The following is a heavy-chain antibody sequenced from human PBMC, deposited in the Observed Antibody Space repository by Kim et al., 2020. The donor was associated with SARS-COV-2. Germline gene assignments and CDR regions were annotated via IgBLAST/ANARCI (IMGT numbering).Heavy chain of an antibody. D-gene: IGHD5-18*01. V-gene: IGHV7-4-1*02. Sequence: YAQGFTGRFFFSLDTSVSTAYLQISSLKAEDTAVYYCARANIQLWPPFGYWGQGTLVTVSS. CDR3: ARANIQLWPPFGY. J-gene: IGHJ4*02.